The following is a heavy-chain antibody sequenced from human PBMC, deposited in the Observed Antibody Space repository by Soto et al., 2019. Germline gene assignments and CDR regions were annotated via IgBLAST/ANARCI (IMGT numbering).Heavy chain of an antibody. CDR3: ARGHDFWSGLYYMDV. CDR1: GYTFTSYA. J-gene: IGHJ6*03. V-gene: IGHV1-3*01. CDR2: INAGNGKT. D-gene: IGHD3-3*01. Sequence: QVQLVQSGAEVKKPGASVKVSCKASGYTFTSYAMHWVRQAPGQRLEWMGWINAGNGKTKYSQKFQGRVTITRDTSASTAYMELSSLRSEDTAVYYCARGHDFWSGLYYMDVWGKGTTVTVSS.